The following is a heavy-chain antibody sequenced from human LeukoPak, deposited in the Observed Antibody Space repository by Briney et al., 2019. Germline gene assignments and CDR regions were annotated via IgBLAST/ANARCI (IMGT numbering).Heavy chain of an antibody. CDR1: GGSISSYY. CDR2: IYYSGST. V-gene: IGHV4-59*01. D-gene: IGHD4-17*01. Sequence: SETLSLTCTVSGGSISSYYWSWIRQPPGKGLEWIGYIYYSGSTNYNPPLKSRVTISVDTSKNQFSLKLSSVTAADTAVYYCARAGTRGPRPIDYWGQGTLVTVSS. CDR3: ARAGTRGPRPIDY. J-gene: IGHJ4*02.